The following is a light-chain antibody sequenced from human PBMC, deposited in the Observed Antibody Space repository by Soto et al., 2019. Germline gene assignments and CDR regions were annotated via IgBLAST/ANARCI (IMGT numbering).Light chain of an antibody. V-gene: IGLV7-43*01. J-gene: IGLJ3*02. CDR3: LLFYAGAWV. CDR2: STR. CDR1: TGAVTSGYY. Sequence: CASSTGAVTSGYYPNWIHQKPGQAPRPLIYSTRNKYSWTPARFSGSLLGDKAALTLSGVQPEDEADYYCLLFYAGAWVFGGGTKLTVL.